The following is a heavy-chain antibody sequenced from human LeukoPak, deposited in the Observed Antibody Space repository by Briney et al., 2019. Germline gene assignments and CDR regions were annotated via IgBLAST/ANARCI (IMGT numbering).Heavy chain of an antibody. CDR3: ARGWWSGSYPFDY. J-gene: IGHJ4*02. V-gene: IGHV3-7*01. Sequence: GGSLRLSCAASGFTFSSYWMSWVRQAPGKGLEWVANIKQDGSEKYYVDSVKGRFTISRDNAKNSLYLQMNSLRAEDTAVYYCARGWWSGSYPFDYWGQGTLVTVSS. CDR2: IKQDGSEK. CDR1: GFTFSSYW. D-gene: IGHD1-26*01.